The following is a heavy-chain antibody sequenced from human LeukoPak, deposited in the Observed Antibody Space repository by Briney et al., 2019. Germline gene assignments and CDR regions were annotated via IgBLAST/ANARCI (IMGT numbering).Heavy chain of an antibody. J-gene: IGHJ6*02. CDR2: ISWNSGSI. Sequence: GGSLRLSCAASGFTFDDYAMHWVRQAPGKGLEWVSGISWNSGSIGYADSVKGRVTISRDNAKNSLYLQMNSLRAEDTALYYCAKAKSGWYASDPGMDVWGQGTTVTVSS. V-gene: IGHV3-9*01. CDR3: AKAKSGWYASDPGMDV. CDR1: GFTFDDYA. D-gene: IGHD6-19*01.